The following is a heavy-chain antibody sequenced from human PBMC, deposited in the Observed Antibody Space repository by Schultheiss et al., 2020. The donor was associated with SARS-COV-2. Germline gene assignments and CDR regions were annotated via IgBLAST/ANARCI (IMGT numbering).Heavy chain of an antibody. V-gene: IGHV3-74*01. CDR1: GFTFSSYE. CDR2: INSDGSRR. D-gene: IGHD6-13*01. J-gene: IGHJ4*02. Sequence: GESLKISCAASGFTFSSYEMNWVRQAPGKGLVWVSRINSDGSRRNYADSVKGRFTISRDNAKNTLYLQMNSLRAEDTAVYYCARGSPLSSWYIHWGQGTLVTVSS. CDR3: ARGSPLSSWYIH.